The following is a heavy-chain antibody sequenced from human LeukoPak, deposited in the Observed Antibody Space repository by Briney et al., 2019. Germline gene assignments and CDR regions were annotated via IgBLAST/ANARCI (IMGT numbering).Heavy chain of an antibody. CDR2: ISGNGANA. CDR3: ARVRQFVDLYAYGMDV. D-gene: IGHD2-8*01. Sequence: GGSLRLSCAASGFTFNIYSMNWVRQAPGKGLAWVSAISGNGANAYHADSVKGRFTISRDNSKNTLYLQMNSLRAEDTAVYYCARVRQFVDLYAYGMDVWGQGTTVTVSS. CDR1: GFTFNIYS. J-gene: IGHJ6*02. V-gene: IGHV3-23*01.